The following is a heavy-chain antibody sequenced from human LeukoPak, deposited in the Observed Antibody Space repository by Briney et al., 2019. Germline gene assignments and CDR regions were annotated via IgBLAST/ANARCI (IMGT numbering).Heavy chain of an antibody. CDR1: GYTFTSYD. J-gene: IGHJ5*02. D-gene: IGHD6-13*01. CDR2: MNPNSGNT. V-gene: IGHV1-8*03. CDR3: ARDQVVAAAAANWFDP. Sequence: ASVKVSCKASGYTFTSYDINWVRQATGQGLEWMGWMNPNSGNTGYAQKFQGRVTITRNTSISTAYMELSSLRSEDTALYYCARDQVVAAAAANWFDPWGQGTLVTVSS.